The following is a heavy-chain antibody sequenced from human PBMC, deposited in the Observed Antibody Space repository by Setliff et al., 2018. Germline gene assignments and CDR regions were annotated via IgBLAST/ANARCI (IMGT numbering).Heavy chain of an antibody. CDR1: GYTFTSYG. CDR2: ISAYNGNT. CDR3: AREGVDTRSSTDYRYYMDV. J-gene: IGHJ6*03. V-gene: IGHV1-18*01. D-gene: IGHD5-18*01. Sequence: ASVKVSCKASGYTFTSYGFSWVRQAPGQGLEWMGWISAYNGNTNYGQKYQGRVTIITDESTSTAYMELSSLTSADTAVYYCAREGVDTRSSTDYRYYMDVWGKGTTVTVSS.